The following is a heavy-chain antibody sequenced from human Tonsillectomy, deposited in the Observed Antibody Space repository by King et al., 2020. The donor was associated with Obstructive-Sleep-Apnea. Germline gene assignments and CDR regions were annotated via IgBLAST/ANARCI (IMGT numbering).Heavy chain of an antibody. J-gene: IGHJ4*02. Sequence: VQLVESGGGLVQPGRSLRLSCAASGFTFDNYAMHWVRHAPGKGLEWVSGISWNSGSIGYADSVKGRFTISRDNAKNSLYLQMNSLRADDTALYYCAKAAYGDYSYYFDYWGQGTLVTVSS. CDR3: AKAAYGDYSYYFDY. CDR1: GFTFDNYA. V-gene: IGHV3-9*01. D-gene: IGHD4-17*01. CDR2: ISWNSGSI.